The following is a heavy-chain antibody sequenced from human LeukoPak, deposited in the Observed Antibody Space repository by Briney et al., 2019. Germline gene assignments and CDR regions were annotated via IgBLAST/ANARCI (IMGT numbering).Heavy chain of an antibody. V-gene: IGHV4-34*01. J-gene: IGHJ3*02. D-gene: IGHD5-18*01. CDR3: ARRGYSYGWAI. CDR1: GGSFSGYY. Sequence: SETLSLTCAVYGGSFSGYYWSWIRQPPGKGLEWIGEINHSGSTNYNPSLKSRVTISVDTSKNQFSLKLSSVTAADTAVYYCARRGYSYGWAIWGQGTMVTVSS. CDR2: INHSGST.